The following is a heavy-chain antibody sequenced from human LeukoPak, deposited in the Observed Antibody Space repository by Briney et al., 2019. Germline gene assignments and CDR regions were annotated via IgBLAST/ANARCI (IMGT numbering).Heavy chain of an antibody. Sequence: GASVKVSCKASGYTFTGYYMHWVRQAPGQGLEWMGWINPNSGGTNYAQKFQGRVTMTRDTSISTAYVELSRLRSDDTAVYYCARVEGEYSSSSGPFDYWGQGTLVTVSS. CDR1: GYTFTGYY. V-gene: IGHV1-2*02. CDR3: ARVEGEYSSSSGPFDY. CDR2: INPNSGGT. D-gene: IGHD6-6*01. J-gene: IGHJ4*02.